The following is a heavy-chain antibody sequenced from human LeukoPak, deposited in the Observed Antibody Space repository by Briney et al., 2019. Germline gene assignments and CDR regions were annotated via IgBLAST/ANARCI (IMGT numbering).Heavy chain of an antibody. CDR1: GRSFSGYY. CDR3: ARGRYCSSTSCYYNWFDP. D-gene: IGHD2-2*01. J-gene: IGHJ5*02. Sequence: PSETLSLTCAVYGRSFSGYYWSWIRQPPGKGLEWIGEINHSGSTNYNPSLKSRVTISVDTSKNQFSLKLSSVTAADTAVYYCARGRYCSSTSCYYNWFDPWGQGTLVTVSS. CDR2: INHSGST. V-gene: IGHV4-34*01.